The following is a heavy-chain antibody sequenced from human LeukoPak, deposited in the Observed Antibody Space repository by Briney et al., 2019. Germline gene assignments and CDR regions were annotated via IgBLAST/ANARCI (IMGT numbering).Heavy chain of an antibody. Sequence: GGSLRLSCAASGFTFGTYWMSWVRQAQGKGLEWVANIKQDGSEKYYVDSVKGRFTISRDNAKNSLYLQMNSLRAEDTAVYYCARDIFGGTYYYDSSGSKGYFDYWGQGTLVTVSS. CDR3: ARDIFGGTYYYDSSGSKGYFDY. CDR2: IKQDGSEK. D-gene: IGHD3-22*01. CDR1: GFTFGTYW. V-gene: IGHV3-7*01. J-gene: IGHJ4*02.